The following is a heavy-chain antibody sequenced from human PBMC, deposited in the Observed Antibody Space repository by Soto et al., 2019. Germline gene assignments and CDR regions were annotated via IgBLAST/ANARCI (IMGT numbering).Heavy chain of an antibody. V-gene: IGHV1-24*01. CDR3: ATAAPITKAFDI. Sequence: GASVKVSCKVSGYTLTEFSMHWVRQAPGKGLEWMGGFDPEDGETIYAQKFQGRVTMTEDTSTDTAYMELSSLRSEDTAVYYCATAAPITKAFDIWGQGTMVTVSS. CDR1: GYTLTEFS. J-gene: IGHJ3*02. D-gene: IGHD3-10*01. CDR2: FDPEDGET.